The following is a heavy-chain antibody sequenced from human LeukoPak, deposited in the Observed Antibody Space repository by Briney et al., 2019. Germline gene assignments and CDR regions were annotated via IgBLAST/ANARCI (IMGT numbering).Heavy chain of an antibody. V-gene: IGHV3-23*01. CDR3: AKDLQNWNDQSED. CDR1: GFTFSSYA. D-gene: IGHD1-1*01. CDR2: ISVSGGTT. J-gene: IGHJ4*02. Sequence: GGSLRLSCAGSGFTFSSYAMSWVRQAPGKGLEWVSVISVSGGTTDYADSVKGRFTISRDNSKNTLYLQMNSLRAEDTAVYYCAKDLQNWNDQSEDWGQGTLVTVSS.